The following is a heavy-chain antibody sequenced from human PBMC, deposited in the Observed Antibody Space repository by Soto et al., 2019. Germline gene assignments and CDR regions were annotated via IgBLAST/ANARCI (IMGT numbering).Heavy chain of an antibody. CDR3: ASPKIAFYNWFDP. J-gene: IGHJ5*02. Sequence: SETLSLTCTVSGGSISSSSYYWGWIRQPPGKGLEWIGSIYYSGSTYYNPSLKSRVTISVDTSKNQFSLKLSSVTAADTAVYYCASPKIAFYNWFDPWGQGTLVTVS. CDR2: IYYSGST. D-gene: IGHD3-3*02. V-gene: IGHV4-39*01. CDR1: GGSISSSSYY.